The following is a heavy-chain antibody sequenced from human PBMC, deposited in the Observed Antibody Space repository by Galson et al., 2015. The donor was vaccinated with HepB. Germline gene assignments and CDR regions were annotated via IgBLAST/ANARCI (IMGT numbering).Heavy chain of an antibody. V-gene: IGHV5-51*01. CDR1: GYSFTSYW. J-gene: IGHJ6*02. D-gene: IGHD6-13*01. CDR3: ARRLSSSWDFYGMDV. CDR2: IYPGDSDT. Sequence: QSGAEVKKPGESLKISCKGSGYSFTSYWIGWVRQMPGKGLEWMGIIYPGDSDTRYSPSFQGQVTISADKSISTAYLQWSSLKASDTAMYYCARRLSSSWDFYGMDVWGQGTTVTVSS.